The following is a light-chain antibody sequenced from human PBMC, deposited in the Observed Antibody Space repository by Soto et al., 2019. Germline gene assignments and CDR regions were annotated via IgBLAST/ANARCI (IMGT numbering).Light chain of an antibody. CDR2: DAS. CDR3: QQRSNWRPSLT. Sequence: EIVLTQSPATLSLSPGERATLSCRASQSVSSYLAWYQQKPGQAPRLLIYDASNRATGIPARFSGSGSGTDSTLTISSLEPEDFAVYYCQQRSNWRPSLTFGGGTKVEIK. CDR1: QSVSSY. V-gene: IGKV3-11*01. J-gene: IGKJ4*01.